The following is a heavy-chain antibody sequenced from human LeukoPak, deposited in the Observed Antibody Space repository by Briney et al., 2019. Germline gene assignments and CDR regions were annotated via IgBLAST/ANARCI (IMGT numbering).Heavy chain of an antibody. CDR3: VSVYYYDSSAHYPYFQH. D-gene: IGHD3-22*01. J-gene: IGHJ1*01. Sequence: SETLSLTCTVSGGSISISTYYWGWILQSPGKGLDWIGSSYYSGSTYYNTSLKRRVTVSVDTSKNTFSLKLSSVTAADTAVCYCVSVYYYDSSAHYPYFQHWGQGTLVTVSS. CDR2: SYYSGST. V-gene: IGHV4-39*01. CDR1: GGSISISTYY.